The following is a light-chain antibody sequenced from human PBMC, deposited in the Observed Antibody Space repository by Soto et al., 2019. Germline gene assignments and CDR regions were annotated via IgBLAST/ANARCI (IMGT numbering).Light chain of an antibody. CDR1: QSVSNN. CDR3: QQYDNWPPIT. CDR2: YAS. V-gene: IGKV3-15*01. Sequence: EVMMTQSPATLSVSPGEKATLSCRASQSVSNNVAWDQQKPGQAPRLLIYYASSRATDVPVRFSGSGSGTEFTLTISTLQPEDFALYYCQQYDNWPPITFGQGTRLEIK. J-gene: IGKJ5*01.